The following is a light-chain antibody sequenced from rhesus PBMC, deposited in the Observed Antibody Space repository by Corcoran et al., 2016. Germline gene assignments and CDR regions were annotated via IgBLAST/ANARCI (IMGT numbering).Light chain of an antibody. CDR2: GAS. CDR3: LQSTNWPT. Sequence: EIVMTQSPATLALSPGERATLSCMASQSVRTFLAWYQQKPGQAPRSLIDGASTRATGIPDRFRGRGSGTEFPLAIRSLEPGDVGVYFCLQSTNWPTFGPGTKLESK. J-gene: IGKJ3*01. V-gene: IGKV3-24*03. CDR1: QSVRTF.